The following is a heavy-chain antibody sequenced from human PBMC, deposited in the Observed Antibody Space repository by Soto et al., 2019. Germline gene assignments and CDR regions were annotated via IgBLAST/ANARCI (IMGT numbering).Heavy chain of an antibody. D-gene: IGHD3-22*01. J-gene: IGHJ4*02. V-gene: IGHV3-23*01. Sequence: LRLACVASGLTFLSRAMSWVRHAPGKCLEWVSGISDSGGSTYYADSVKGRFTISRDNSKNTLYLQMNSLRVEDTAVYYCAKHGPLGTIIVVITRFQYWGQGTLVTVSS. CDR2: ISDSGGST. CDR1: GLTFLSRA. CDR3: AKHGPLGTIIVVITRFQY.